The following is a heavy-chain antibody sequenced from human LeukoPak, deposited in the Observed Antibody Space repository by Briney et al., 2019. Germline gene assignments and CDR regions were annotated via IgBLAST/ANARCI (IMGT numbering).Heavy chain of an antibody. CDR3: ARDGVEMATDYYYGVDV. V-gene: IGHV4-31*03. Sequence: SETLSLTCTVSGGSIMIRGYYWTWIRHHPGKGLEWIGYMSYTGDTHYTPSLQSRASISVDTSKNLFSLRLTSVTAADTAVYYCARDGVEMATDYYYGVDVWGQGTTVIVSS. CDR1: GGSIMIRGYY. J-gene: IGHJ6*02. D-gene: IGHD5-24*01. CDR2: MSYTGDT.